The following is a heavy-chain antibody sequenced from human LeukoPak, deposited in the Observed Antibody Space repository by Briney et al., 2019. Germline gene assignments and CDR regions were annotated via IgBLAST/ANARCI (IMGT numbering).Heavy chain of an antibody. CDR3: ARDTLGEGEDANYAVYYFDY. CDR1: GSTFSSYW. D-gene: IGHD4/OR15-4a*01. V-gene: IGHV3-7*01. CDR2: IKQDGSEK. J-gene: IGHJ4*02. Sequence: PGGSLRLSCAASGSTFSSYWMSWVRQAPGKGLEWVANIKQDGSEKYYVGSVKGRFTISRDNAKNSLYLQMNSLRADDTAVYYCARDTLGEGEDANYAVYYFDYWGQGTVVTVSS.